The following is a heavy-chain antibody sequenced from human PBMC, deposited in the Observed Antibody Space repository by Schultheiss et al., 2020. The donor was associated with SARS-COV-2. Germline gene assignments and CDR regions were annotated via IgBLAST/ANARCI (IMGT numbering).Heavy chain of an antibody. Sequence: SETLSLTCTVSGGSISSGDYYWSWIRQPPGKGLEWIGYIYHSGSTYYNPSLKSRVTISLDTSKNHFSLKLSSVTAADTAVYYCAGFTLGYCSSTSCQPARYYYGMDVWGQGTTVTVSS. CDR2: IYHSGST. V-gene: IGHV4-30-4*01. D-gene: IGHD2-2*01. CDR1: GGSISSGDYY. CDR3: AGFTLGYCSSTSCQPARYYYGMDV. J-gene: IGHJ6*02.